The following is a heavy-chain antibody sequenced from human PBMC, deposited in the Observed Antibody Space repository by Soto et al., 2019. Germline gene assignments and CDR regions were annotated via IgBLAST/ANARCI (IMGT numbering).Heavy chain of an antibody. Sequence: ASVKVSCKVSGYTLTELSMHWVRQAPGKGLEWMGGFDPEDGEAIYAQKFQGRVTMTEDTSTDTAYMELSSLRSEDTAVYYCATSRRYCSGGSCPGYYYYYMDVWGKGTTVTV. D-gene: IGHD2-15*01. CDR3: ATSRRYCSGGSCPGYYYYYMDV. V-gene: IGHV1-24*01. CDR1: GYTLTELS. CDR2: FDPEDGEA. J-gene: IGHJ6*03.